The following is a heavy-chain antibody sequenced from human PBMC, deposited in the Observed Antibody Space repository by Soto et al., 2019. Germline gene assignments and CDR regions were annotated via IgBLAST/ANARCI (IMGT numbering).Heavy chain of an antibody. V-gene: IGHV3-30-3*01. Sequence: PWGSLRLACAASGFTFISYAIHWVRHAPGKWLEWVAVISYDGSNKYYADSVKGRFTISRDNSKNTLYLQMNSLRAEDTAVYYCARDKFDYYGSGGPGGDYYGMDVWGQGTTVTVSS. CDR1: GFTFISYA. J-gene: IGHJ6*02. CDR2: ISYDGSNK. CDR3: ARDKFDYYGSGGPGGDYYGMDV. D-gene: IGHD3-10*01.